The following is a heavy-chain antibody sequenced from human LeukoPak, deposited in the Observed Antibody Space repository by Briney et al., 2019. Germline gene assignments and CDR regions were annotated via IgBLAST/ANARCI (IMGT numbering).Heavy chain of an antibody. V-gene: IGHV4-39*01. CDR3: ARHLGSRYYYYYYMDV. CDR2: IYYSGST. Sequence: PSETLSLTCTVSGGSISSSSYYWGWIRQPPRKGLEWIGSIYYSGSTYYNPSLKSRVTISVDTSKNQFSLKLSSVTAADTAVYYCARHLGSRYYYYYYMDVWGKGTTVTVSS. CDR1: GGSISSSSYY. D-gene: IGHD6-13*01. J-gene: IGHJ6*03.